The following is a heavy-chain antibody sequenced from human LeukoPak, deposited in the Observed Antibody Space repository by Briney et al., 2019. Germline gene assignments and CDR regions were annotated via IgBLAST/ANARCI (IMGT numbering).Heavy chain of an antibody. D-gene: IGHD1-26*01. CDR2: INGDAVTT. V-gene: IGHV3-23*01. J-gene: IGHJ4*02. Sequence: GGSLRLSCAASGFTFTNYAMSWVRQAPGKGLEWVSAINGDAVTTFYADSVKGRFTISRDNSKNTLYLQMNGLRADDTVVYYCAKGNRGNFEHWGQGTLVTVSS. CDR1: GFTFTNYA. CDR3: AKGNRGNFEH.